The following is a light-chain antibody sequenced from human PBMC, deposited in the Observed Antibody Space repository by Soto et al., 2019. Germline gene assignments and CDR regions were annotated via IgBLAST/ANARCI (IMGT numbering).Light chain of an antibody. CDR1: QSVSSSY. Sequence: EIVLTQSPGTLSLSPGERATLSCRASQSVSSSYLAWYQQKPGQAPRLLIYGASSRATGIPDRFSGSGSGTDFTLTISRLEPEDFAVFYCQQDGSPPLTFGGGTKVEIK. CDR3: QQDGSPPLT. V-gene: IGKV3-20*01. J-gene: IGKJ4*01. CDR2: GAS.